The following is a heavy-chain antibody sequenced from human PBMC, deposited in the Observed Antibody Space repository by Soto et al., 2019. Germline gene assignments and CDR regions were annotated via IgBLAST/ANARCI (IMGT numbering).Heavy chain of an antibody. CDR2: ISSSSSTI. Sequence: EVQLVESGGGLVQPGGSLRLSCAASGFTFSSYSMNWVRQAPGKGLERVSYISSSSSTIYYADSVKGRFTISRDNAKNSLSLQMNSLRAEDTSVYYCAREGGDLNLFDPWGQGTLVTVSS. V-gene: IGHV3-48*01. D-gene: IGHD4-17*01. J-gene: IGHJ5*02. CDR1: GFTFSSYS. CDR3: AREGGDLNLFDP.